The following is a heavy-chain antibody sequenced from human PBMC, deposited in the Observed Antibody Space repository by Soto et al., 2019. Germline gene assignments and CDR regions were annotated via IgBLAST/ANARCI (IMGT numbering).Heavy chain of an antibody. D-gene: IGHD6-19*01. CDR1: GVSLSDYW. CDR2: ISVDGRDT. CDR3: VRAPEQRPIDF. Sequence: GWSLSLSCAASGVSLSDYWMHWVRQVPGKGLLWVSRISVDGRDTTYADSVKGRFTISRDNAKNTLYLQMDSLRAEDTAVYYCVRAPEQRPIDFWGQGSLVTVSS. V-gene: IGHV3-74*03. J-gene: IGHJ4*02.